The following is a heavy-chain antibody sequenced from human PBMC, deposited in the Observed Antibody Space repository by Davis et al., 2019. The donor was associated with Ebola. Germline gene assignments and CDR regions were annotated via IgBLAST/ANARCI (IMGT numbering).Heavy chain of an antibody. V-gene: IGHV1-8*02. CDR1: GYTFSNYG. Sequence: AASVKVSCKASGYTFSNYGINWVRQAPGQGLEWMGRINPNTGVTDHAQKFQGRVTMTRDTSTSTVYMELSSLRSEDTAVYYCARGMDVWGQGTTVTVSS. CDR3: ARGMDV. J-gene: IGHJ6*02. CDR2: INPNTGVT.